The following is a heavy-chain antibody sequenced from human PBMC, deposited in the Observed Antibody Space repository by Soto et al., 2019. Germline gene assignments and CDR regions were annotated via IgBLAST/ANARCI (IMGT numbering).Heavy chain of an antibody. CDR2: IWYDGSNK. CDR3: ARDPDSYSSGWYYFDY. Sequence: QVQLVESGGGVVQPGRSLRLSCAAFGFTFSSYGMHWVRQAPGKGLGWVAVIWYDGSNKYYADSVKGRFTISRDNSKNTLYLQMNSLRAEDTAVYYCARDPDSYSSGWYYFDYWGQGTLVTVSS. V-gene: IGHV3-33*01. D-gene: IGHD6-19*01. CDR1: GFTFSSYG. J-gene: IGHJ4*02.